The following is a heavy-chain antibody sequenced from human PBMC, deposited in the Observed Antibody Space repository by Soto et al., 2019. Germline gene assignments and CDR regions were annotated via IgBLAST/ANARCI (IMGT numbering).Heavy chain of an antibody. J-gene: IGHJ4*02. D-gene: IGHD4-17*01. V-gene: IGHV3-7*01. CDR3: ARDYGDFDYFDY. CDR2: IKQDGSEK. CDR1: GFTFSSYW. Sequence: EVPLVESGGGLVQPGGSLRLSCAASGFTFSSYWMSWVRQAPGKGLEWVANIKQDGSEKYYVDSVKGRFTISRDNAKNSLSLQMNSLGAEDTAVYYCARDYGDFDYFDYWGQGTLVTVSS.